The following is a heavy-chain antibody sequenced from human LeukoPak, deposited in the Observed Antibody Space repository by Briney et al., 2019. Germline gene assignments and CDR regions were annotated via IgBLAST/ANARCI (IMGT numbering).Heavy chain of an antibody. D-gene: IGHD1-26*01. J-gene: IGHJ4*02. V-gene: IGHV4-61*02. CDR2: IYYSGST. CDR3: ARVSSGEGWSSDMGKENLYYFDY. Sequence: SQTLSLTCTVSGGSISSGSYYWSWIRQPAGKGLEWIGRIYYSGSTYYNPSLKSRVTISVDTSKNQFSLKLSSVTAADTAVYYCARVSSGEGWSSDMGKENLYYFDYWGQGTLVTVSS. CDR1: GGSISSGSYY.